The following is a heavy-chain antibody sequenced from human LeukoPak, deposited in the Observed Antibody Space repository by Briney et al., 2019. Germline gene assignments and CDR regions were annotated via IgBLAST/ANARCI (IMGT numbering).Heavy chain of an antibody. V-gene: IGHV6-1*01. CDR1: ADSVSSNSAD. CDR3: ARARAGTFDY. Sequence: SQTLSLTCAISADSVSSNSADWNWIRQSPSKGLEWLGRTYYRSTWYNDYALSVKGRLTINPDTSKNHFSLQLNSVTPEDTAVYYCARARAGTFDYWGQGTLVTVSS. J-gene: IGHJ4*02. D-gene: IGHD5-24*01. CDR2: TYYRSTWYN.